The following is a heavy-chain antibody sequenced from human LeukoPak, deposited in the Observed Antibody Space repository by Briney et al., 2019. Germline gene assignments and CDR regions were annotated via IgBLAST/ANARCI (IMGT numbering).Heavy chain of an antibody. CDR2: ISATGGST. V-gene: IGHV3-23*01. CDR3: ANRPLDY. J-gene: IGHJ4*02. CDR1: GFSFSTYA. Sequence: GGSLRLSCAASGFSFSTYAMSWVRQAPGKGLEWVSAISATGGSTYYADSVKGRFTISRDNSKNTLYLQINTLRAEDTAVYYCANRPLDYWGQGVLVTVS.